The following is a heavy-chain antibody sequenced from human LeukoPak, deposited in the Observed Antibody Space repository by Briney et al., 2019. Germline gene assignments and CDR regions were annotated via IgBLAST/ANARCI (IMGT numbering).Heavy chain of an antibody. CDR2: MYYSGST. J-gene: IGHJ4*02. CDR3: ASSPSGYWWNFDC. CDR1: GGSISSDSHY. V-gene: IGHV4-31*03. Sequence: SQTLSLTCTVSGGSISSDSHYWSWVRQYPGKGLEWIGHMYYSGSTYYNPSLESRLTISVDTSENQFSLKLTSVTAADTAVYYCASSPSGYWWNFDCWGQGTLVTVSS. D-gene: IGHD3-22*01.